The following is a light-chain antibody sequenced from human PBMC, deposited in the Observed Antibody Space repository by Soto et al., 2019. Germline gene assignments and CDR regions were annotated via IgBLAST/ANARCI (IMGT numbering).Light chain of an antibody. J-gene: IGKJ1*01. CDR1: QSITNW. V-gene: IGKV1-5*03. Sequence: DIQMTQSPSTLSASVGDRVTITCRASQSITNWLAWYQQKPGQAPNLLIYKTSNLESGVPSRFSGSGSGTEFSPTISSLQPDDFATYYCEQYNSYPRTFGQGTKVDIK. CDR2: KTS. CDR3: EQYNSYPRT.